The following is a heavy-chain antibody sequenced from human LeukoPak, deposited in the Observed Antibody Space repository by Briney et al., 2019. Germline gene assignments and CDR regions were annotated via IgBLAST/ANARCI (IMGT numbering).Heavy chain of an antibody. Sequence: GGSLRLSCAASGFTFSSYSMNWVRQAPGKGLEWVSSISSSSSYIYYADSVKGRFTISRDNAKNSLYLQMNSLRAEDTAVYHCARDSLGTSSGWFDPWGQGTLVTVSS. V-gene: IGHV3-21*01. CDR1: GFTFSSYS. D-gene: IGHD6-19*01. J-gene: IGHJ5*02. CDR3: ARDSLGTSSGWFDP. CDR2: ISSSSSYI.